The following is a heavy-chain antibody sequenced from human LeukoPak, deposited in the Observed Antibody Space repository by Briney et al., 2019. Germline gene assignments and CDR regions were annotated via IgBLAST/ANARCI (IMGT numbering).Heavy chain of an antibody. Sequence: ASVKVSCKASGYTFSSYYTRWVRQAPGQGLEWMGIINPSGGSTSYAQKFQGRVTMTRDTSTSTVYMELSSLRSEDTAVYYCARARHYDFWSGYYTGSNFDYWGQGTLVTVSS. V-gene: IGHV1-46*01. J-gene: IGHJ4*02. CDR3: ARARHYDFWSGYYTGSNFDY. D-gene: IGHD3-3*01. CDR2: INPSGGST. CDR1: GYTFSSYY.